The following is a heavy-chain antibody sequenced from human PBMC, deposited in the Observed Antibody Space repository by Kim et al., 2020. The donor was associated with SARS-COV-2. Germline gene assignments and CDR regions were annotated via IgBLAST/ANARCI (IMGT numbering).Heavy chain of an antibody. J-gene: IGHJ4*02. D-gene: IGHD6-6*01. CDR2: IKEDGSEK. V-gene: IGHV3-7*03. CDR3: ATWRRGSSSSFDY. CDR1: GVTFSSSW. Sequence: GGSLRLSCAASGVTFSSSWMTWVRQAPGKGLEWVANIKEDGSEKYYVDSVKGRFTISRDNAKNSLYLHMNSLRGEDTAVYYCATWRRGSSSSFDYWGQGTLVTVSS.